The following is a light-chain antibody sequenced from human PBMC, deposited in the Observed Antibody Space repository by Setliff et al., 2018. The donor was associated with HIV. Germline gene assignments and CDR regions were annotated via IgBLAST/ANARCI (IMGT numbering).Light chain of an antibody. J-gene: IGLJ1*01. V-gene: IGLV2-14*03. CDR1: SSDIGGYNY. CDR2: DAT. CDR3: TSYTVNNTPV. Sequence: QSVLTQPASVIWSPGQSITISCNGTSSDIGGYNYVSWYQQHPDTVPKLIIYDATNRPSGISDRFSGSKSADAASLTISGLQTEDEADYYCTSYTVNNTPVFGTGTKVTVL.